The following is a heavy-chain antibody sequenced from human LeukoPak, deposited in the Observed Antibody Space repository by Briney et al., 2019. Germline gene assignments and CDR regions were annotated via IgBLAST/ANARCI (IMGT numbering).Heavy chain of an antibody. Sequence: SETLSLTRTVSGGSISSYYWSWIRQPAGKGLEWIGRIYTSGSTNYNPSLKSRVTMSVDTSKNQFSLKLSSVTAADTAVYYWARTSSGTYRGYYYYGMDGWGQGTTVTVSS. CDR1: GGSISSYY. D-gene: IGHD3-22*01. V-gene: IGHV4-4*07. CDR2: IYTSGST. CDR3: ARTSSGTYRGYYYYGMDG. J-gene: IGHJ6*02.